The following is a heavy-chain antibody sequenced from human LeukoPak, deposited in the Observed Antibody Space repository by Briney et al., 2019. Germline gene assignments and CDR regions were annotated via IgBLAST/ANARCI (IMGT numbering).Heavy chain of an antibody. CDR1: GFTLDDYA. V-gene: IGHV3-9*01. D-gene: IGHD3-22*01. Sequence: GGSLRLSCAASGFTLDDYAMHWVRQAPGKGLEWVSGISWNSNNIGYADSVKGRFTISRDNAKNSLYLQMNSLRAEDTALYYCAKSAYGYDSSGYLDYWGQGTLVTVSS. CDR2: ISWNSNNI. CDR3: AKSAYGYDSSGYLDY. J-gene: IGHJ4*02.